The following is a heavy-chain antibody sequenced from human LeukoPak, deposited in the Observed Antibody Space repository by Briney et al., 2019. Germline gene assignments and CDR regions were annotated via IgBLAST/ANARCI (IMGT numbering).Heavy chain of an antibody. CDR2: MSDSGGIT. D-gene: IGHD3-9*01. Sequence: GGSLRLSCAASGFTFSSYAMSRVRQAPGKGLEWVSSMSDSGGITSYADSVKGQFTISRDNSKNTLYLQMNSLRAEDTAVYYCAKNPYYSILTSYPYFDYWGQGTLVTVSS. J-gene: IGHJ4*02. CDR3: AKNPYYSILTSYPYFDY. V-gene: IGHV3-23*01. CDR1: GFTFSSYA.